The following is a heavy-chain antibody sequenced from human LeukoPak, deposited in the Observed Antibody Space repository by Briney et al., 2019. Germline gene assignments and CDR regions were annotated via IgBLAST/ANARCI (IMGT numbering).Heavy chain of an antibody. Sequence: GASVKVSCKASGYTFTGYYMHWVRQAPGQGLEWMGWINPNSGGTNYAQKFQGRVTMTRDTSISTAYMELSRLRSDDTAVYYCARDPDSTAMNDAFDIWGQGTMVTVSS. CDR1: GYTFTGYY. J-gene: IGHJ3*02. V-gene: IGHV1-2*02. CDR3: ARDPDSTAMNDAFDI. CDR2: INPNSGGT. D-gene: IGHD5/OR15-5a*01.